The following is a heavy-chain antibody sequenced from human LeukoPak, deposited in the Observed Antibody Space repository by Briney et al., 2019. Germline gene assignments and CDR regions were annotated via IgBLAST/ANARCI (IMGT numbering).Heavy chain of an antibody. V-gene: IGHV1-18*01. CDR2: ISAYNGNT. D-gene: IGHD6-19*01. CDR1: GYTFTSYG. Sequence: GASVKVSCKASGYTFTSYGISWVRQAPGQGLEWMGWISAYNGNTNYAQKLQGRVTMTTDTSTSTAYMELRSMRSDDTAVYHCARVSESSYLAVAGWNYYYYMDVWGKGTTVTVSS. J-gene: IGHJ6*03. CDR3: ARVSESSYLAVAGWNYYYYMDV.